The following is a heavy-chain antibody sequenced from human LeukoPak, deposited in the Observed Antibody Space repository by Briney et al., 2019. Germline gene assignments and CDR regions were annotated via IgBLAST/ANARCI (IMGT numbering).Heavy chain of an antibody. Sequence: SVKVSCKASGGAFSSYAISWVRQAPGQGLEWMGGIIPIFGTANYAQKFQGRVTITTDESTSTAYMELSSLRSEDTAVYCRASHEGRYGGISYWGQGTLVTVSS. CDR1: GGAFSSYA. J-gene: IGHJ4*02. D-gene: IGHD4-23*01. V-gene: IGHV1-69*05. CDR2: IIPIFGTA. CDR3: ASHEGRYGGISY.